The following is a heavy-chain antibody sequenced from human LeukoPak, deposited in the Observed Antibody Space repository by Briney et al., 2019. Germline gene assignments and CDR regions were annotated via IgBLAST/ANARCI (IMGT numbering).Heavy chain of an antibody. J-gene: IGHJ4*02. CDR3: ARGMTTVTPAFDY. CDR2: IYYSGST. V-gene: IGHV4-59*01. D-gene: IGHD4-11*01. Sequence: SETLSLTCTVSGGSISSYCWSWIRQPPGKGLEWIGYIYYSGSTNYNPSLKSRVTISVDTSKNQFSLKLSSVTAADTAVYYCARGMTTVTPAFDYWGQGTLVTVSS. CDR1: GGSISSYC.